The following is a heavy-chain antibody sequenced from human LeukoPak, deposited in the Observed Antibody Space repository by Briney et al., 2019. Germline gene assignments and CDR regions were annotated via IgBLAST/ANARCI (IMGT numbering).Heavy chain of an antibody. J-gene: IGHJ4*02. D-gene: IGHD3-22*01. CDR2: IKTKGDGGTT. CDR3: TTEANYDSSGYLK. V-gene: IGHV3-15*01. CDR1: GFTFSNAW. Sequence: PGGSLRLSCAVSGFTFSNAWMNWGRQAPAKGLDWVGRIKTKGDGGTTDYAAPVKGRFTISRDDSNNTLYLHMNSLKTEDTAVYHCTTEANYDSSGYLKWGQGTLVTVSS.